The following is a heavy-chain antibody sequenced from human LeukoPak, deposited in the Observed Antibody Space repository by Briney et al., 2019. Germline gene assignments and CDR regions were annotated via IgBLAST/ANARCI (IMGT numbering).Heavy chain of an antibody. J-gene: IGHJ6*03. CDR2: IYTSGST. Sequence: SETLSLTCTVSGASISSGEYYWSWIRQPAGKGLEWIGRIYTSGSTNYNPSLKSRVTISVDTSKNQFSLKLNSVTAADTAVYYCAKGGGYEAQYYYYYLDVWGKGTTVTISS. CDR1: GASISSGEYY. CDR3: AKGGGYEAQYYYYYLDV. D-gene: IGHD5-12*01. V-gene: IGHV4-61*02.